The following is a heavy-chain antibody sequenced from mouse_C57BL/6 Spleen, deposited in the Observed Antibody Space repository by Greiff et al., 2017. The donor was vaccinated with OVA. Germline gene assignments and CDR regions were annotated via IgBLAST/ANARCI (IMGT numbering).Heavy chain of an antibody. CDR1: GYTFTSYW. CDR3: ARGGNYDYDGDY. D-gene: IGHD2-4*01. V-gene: IGHV1-52*01. J-gene: IGHJ2*01. Sequence: QVHVKQPGAELVRPGSSVKLSCKASGYTFTSYWMHWVKQRPIQGLEWIGNIDPSDSETHYNQKFKDKATLTVDKSSSTAYMQLSSLTSEDSAVYYCARGGNYDYDGDYWGQGTTLTVSS. CDR2: IDPSDSET.